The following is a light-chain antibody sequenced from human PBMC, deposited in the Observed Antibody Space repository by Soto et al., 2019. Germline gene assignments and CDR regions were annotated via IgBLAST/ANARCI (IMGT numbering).Light chain of an antibody. CDR1: QDISNY. CDR2: DAT. Sequence: DIQMTQSPSSLSASVGDRVTITCQASQDISNYLNWFQQKPGKAPKLLIYDATNLKTGVPSRFSGSGYGTDFTFTISSLQPEDIATYYCQQYDNLPPYTFGQGTKPEIK. CDR3: QQYDNLPPYT. J-gene: IGKJ2*01. V-gene: IGKV1-33*01.